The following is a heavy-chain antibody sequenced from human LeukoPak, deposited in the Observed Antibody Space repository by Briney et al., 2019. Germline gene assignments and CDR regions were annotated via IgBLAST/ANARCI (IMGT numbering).Heavy chain of an antibody. Sequence: SQTLSLTCTVSGGSISSGGYYWSWLRQPPGKGLEWIGYIYYSGSTNYNPSLKSRVTISADTSKNQFSLKLNSVTAADTAVYYCATCRGDCYSFDSWGQGTLVTVSS. CDR1: GGSISSGGYY. CDR3: ATCRGDCYSFDS. CDR2: IYYSGST. J-gene: IGHJ4*02. D-gene: IGHD2-21*02. V-gene: IGHV4-61*08.